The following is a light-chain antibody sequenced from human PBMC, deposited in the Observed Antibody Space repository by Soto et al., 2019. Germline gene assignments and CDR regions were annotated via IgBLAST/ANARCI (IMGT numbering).Light chain of an antibody. CDR1: QSVSSSY. CDR3: QQYNDWPT. Sequence: EIVLTQSPGTLSLSPGERATLSCRASQSVSSSYLAWYQQKPGQAPRLLIYGASSRATGIPDRFSGSGSETDFTLTISSLEPEDFAVYYCQQYNDWPTFGQGTKVDIK. V-gene: IGKV3-20*01. J-gene: IGKJ1*01. CDR2: GAS.